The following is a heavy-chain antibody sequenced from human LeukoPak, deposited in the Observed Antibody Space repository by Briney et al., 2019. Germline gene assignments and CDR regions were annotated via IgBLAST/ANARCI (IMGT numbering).Heavy chain of an antibody. CDR2: IRYDGNNK. J-gene: IGHJ5*02. CDR1: GFTFSSYG. CDR3: AKAQEYSSSPHNWFDP. V-gene: IGHV3-30*02. D-gene: IGHD6-6*01. Sequence: GGSLRLSCAASGFTFSSYGMHWVRQAPGKGLEWVAFIRYDGNNKYYADSVKGRFTISRDNSKNTLYLQMNSLRPEDTAVYYCAKAQEYSSSPHNWFDPWGQGTLVTVSS.